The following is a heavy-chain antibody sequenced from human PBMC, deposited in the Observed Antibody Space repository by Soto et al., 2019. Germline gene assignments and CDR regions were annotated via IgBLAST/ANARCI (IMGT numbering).Heavy chain of an antibody. Sequence: SVKVSFKASGGTFSSYAISWVRQAPGQGLEWMGGIIPIFGTANYAQKFQGRVTITAGESTSTAYMELSSLRSEDTAVYYCARGYYYDSSGYKEIWGQGTMVTVSS. CDR3: ARGYYYDSSGYKEI. V-gene: IGHV1-69*13. J-gene: IGHJ3*02. D-gene: IGHD3-22*01. CDR1: GGTFSSYA. CDR2: IIPIFGTA.